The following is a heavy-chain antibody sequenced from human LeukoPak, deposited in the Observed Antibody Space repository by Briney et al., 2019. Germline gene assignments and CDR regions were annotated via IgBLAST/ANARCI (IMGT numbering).Heavy chain of an antibody. V-gene: IGHV4-34*01. Sequence: NPSETLSLTCAVYGGSFSGYYWSWIRQPPGKGLEWIGEINHSGSTNYNPSLKSRVTISVDTSKNQFSLKLSSVTAADTAVYYCARDGASGWYRGWFDPWGQGTLVTVSS. CDR2: INHSGST. J-gene: IGHJ5*02. CDR3: ARDGASGWYRGWFDP. CDR1: GGSFSGYY. D-gene: IGHD6-19*01.